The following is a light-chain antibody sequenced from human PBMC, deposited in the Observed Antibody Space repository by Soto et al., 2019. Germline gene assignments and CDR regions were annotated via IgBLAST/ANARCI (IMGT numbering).Light chain of an antibody. Sequence: DIQMTQSPSSVSASVGDRVTITCRASQGLGVWLGWYQQKPRKAPQLLIFGASGLQTGVPSRFSGSGSGTDFTLTISSLQPEDFATYYCQQAYSFPLTFGGGTKVDIK. CDR2: GAS. J-gene: IGKJ4*01. V-gene: IGKV1-12*01. CDR3: QQAYSFPLT. CDR1: QGLGVW.